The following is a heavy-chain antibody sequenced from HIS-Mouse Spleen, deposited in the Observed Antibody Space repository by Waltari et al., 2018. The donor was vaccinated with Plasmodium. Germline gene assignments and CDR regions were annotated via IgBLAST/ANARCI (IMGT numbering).Heavy chain of an antibody. J-gene: IGHJ2*01. D-gene: IGHD3-10*01. CDR3: ARGLRGHYGYFDL. CDR2: INHSGST. V-gene: IGHV4-34*01. Sequence: QVQLQQWGAGLLKPSETLSLTCAVYGGSFSGYYWSWIRQPPGKGLEWIGEINHSGSTNYNPPLKSRVTISVDTSKNQFSLKLSSVTAADTAVYYCARGLRGHYGYFDLWGRGTLVTVSS. CDR1: GGSFSGYY.